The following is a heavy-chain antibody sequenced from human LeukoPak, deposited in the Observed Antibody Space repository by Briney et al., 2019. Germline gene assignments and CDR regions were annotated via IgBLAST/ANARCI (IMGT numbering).Heavy chain of an antibody. CDR2: ISYDGSNK. J-gene: IGHJ3*01. CDR3: ARDFRSEDAFDF. Sequence: GGSLRLTCAASGFTYSSYAMHWVRQAPGKGLEWVAVISYDGSNKYHADSVKGRFTISRDNSKNTLYLQMNSLRAEDTAVYYCARDFRSEDAFDFWGQGTMVTVSS. V-gene: IGHV3-30-3*01. CDR1: GFTYSSYA.